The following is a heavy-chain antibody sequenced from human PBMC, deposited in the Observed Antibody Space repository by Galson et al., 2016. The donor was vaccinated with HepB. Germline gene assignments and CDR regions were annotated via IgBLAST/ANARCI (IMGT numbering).Heavy chain of an antibody. V-gene: IGHV1-2*02. D-gene: IGHD5-12*01. CDR1: GYTFTGYY. J-gene: IGHJ3*01. CDR2: IDPNGGGA. CDR3: SIGYGAETPGDRFDNWGRRTENMDMATITHHRSLMELIASDTRVSYCAIGYVYEIPGVAFGN. Sequence: SVKVSCKASGYTFTGYYIHWIRQAPGQGLEWMGWIDPNGGGANYPQRFQGRVTMTRDMSIITAYMELRRLTSDDTAVYYCSIGYGAETPGDRFDNWGRRTENMDMATITHHRSLMELIASDTRVSYCAIGYVYEIPGVAFGNGGRETVVTGSS.